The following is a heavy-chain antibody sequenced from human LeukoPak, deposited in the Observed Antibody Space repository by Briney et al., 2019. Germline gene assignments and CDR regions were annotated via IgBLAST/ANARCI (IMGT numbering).Heavy chain of an antibody. Sequence: ASVKVFCKASGYTLTSYDINWVRQPTGQGLEWMGWMNPTSGNTGYAQKFQGRVTMTRNTSISTAYMELSSLRSEDTAVYYCAGELAGGHFDYWGQGTLVTVSS. V-gene: IGHV1-8*01. CDR3: AGELAGGHFDY. J-gene: IGHJ4*02. CDR1: GYTLTSYD. CDR2: MNPTSGNT. D-gene: IGHD6-13*01.